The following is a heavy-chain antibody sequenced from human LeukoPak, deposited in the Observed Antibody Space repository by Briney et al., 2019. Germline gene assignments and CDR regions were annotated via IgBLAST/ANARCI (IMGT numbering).Heavy chain of an antibody. CDR1: GGSFSDYF. CDR3: ARGQYKRDY. Sequence: SETLSLTCAVYGGSFSDYFWSWIRQPPGKGLEWIGDAHHGGRTYYNPSLKSRATISVDTSKNQFSLNLRSVTAADTAVYYCARGQYKRDYWGQGTLVTVSS. V-gene: IGHV4-34*01. D-gene: IGHD1-14*01. J-gene: IGHJ4*02. CDR2: AHHGGRT.